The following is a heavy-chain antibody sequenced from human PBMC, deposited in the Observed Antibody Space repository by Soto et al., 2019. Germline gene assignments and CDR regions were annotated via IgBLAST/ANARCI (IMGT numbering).Heavy chain of an antibody. Sequence: VKVSCKAAGYTFIGYFMHWVRHAPGQGLESMGWINPYSGGADYAQSFQGRVTMTIDTSISTVYMELSRLRFDDTAVYYCARDPFRDGYNFHPNSFDYWGQGTLVTVSS. D-gene: IGHD5-12*01. J-gene: IGHJ4*02. CDR1: GYTFIGYF. CDR2: INPYSGGA. V-gene: IGHV1-2*02. CDR3: ARDPFRDGYNFHPNSFDY.